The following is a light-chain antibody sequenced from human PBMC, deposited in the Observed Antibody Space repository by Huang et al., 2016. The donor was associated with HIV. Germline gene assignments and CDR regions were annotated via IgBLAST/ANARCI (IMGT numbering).Light chain of an antibody. V-gene: IGKV1-39*01. Sequence: DILLTQSPSSLSASVGDRVTITCRASQKINIYLNWYQQKPGKAPNLLIHSASTLQTGVPSRFSGSGSGTDFTLTVNSLQPEDSATYYCQQGYSALITFGQGTRL. CDR1: QKINIY. J-gene: IGKJ5*01. CDR3: QQGYSALIT. CDR2: SAS.